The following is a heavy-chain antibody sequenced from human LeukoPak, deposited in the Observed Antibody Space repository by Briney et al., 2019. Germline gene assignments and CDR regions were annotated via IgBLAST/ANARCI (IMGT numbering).Heavy chain of an antibody. CDR1: GYTFTGYY. Sequence: ASVKVSCKASGYTFTGYYMHWVRQAPGQGLEWMGWINPNSGGTNYAQKFQGRVTTTRDASISTAYVELSRLRSDDTAVYYCARDRMVRGVITHAYFDYWGQGTLVTVSS. J-gene: IGHJ4*02. CDR3: ARDRMVRGVITHAYFDY. V-gene: IGHV1-2*02. D-gene: IGHD3-10*01. CDR2: INPNSGGT.